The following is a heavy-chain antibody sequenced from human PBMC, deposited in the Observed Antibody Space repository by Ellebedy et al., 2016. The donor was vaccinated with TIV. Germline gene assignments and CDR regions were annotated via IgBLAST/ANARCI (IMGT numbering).Heavy chain of an antibody. CDR2: ITSTSSLF. D-gene: IGHD2-21*01. V-gene: IGHV3-21*01. J-gene: IGHJ2*01. CDR3: ERGIPGATDFHL. Sequence: GESLKIPCVASGFTFSSYPMNWVRQAPGQGLEWVSSITSTSSLFYYADSLKGRFTISRDNAKNSLYLQMKSLKAEDTAVYYCERGIPGATDFHLWGRGTLVTVSS. CDR1: GFTFSSYP.